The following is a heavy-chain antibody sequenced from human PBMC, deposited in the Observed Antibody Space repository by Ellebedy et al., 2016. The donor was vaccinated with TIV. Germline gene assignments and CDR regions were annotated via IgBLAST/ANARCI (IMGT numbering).Heavy chain of an antibody. V-gene: IGHV3-13*01. CDR1: GFTFSSYD. J-gene: IGHJ4*02. CDR2: IGSSGHT. CDR3: ARATEGFDY. D-gene: IGHD1-14*01. Sequence: GESLKISCAASGFTFSSYDMHWVRQATGKGPERVSAIGSSGHTYYPDSVKGRFTISRENAKNSLYLQMNSLRAGDTAVYYCARATEGFDYWGQGTLVTVSS.